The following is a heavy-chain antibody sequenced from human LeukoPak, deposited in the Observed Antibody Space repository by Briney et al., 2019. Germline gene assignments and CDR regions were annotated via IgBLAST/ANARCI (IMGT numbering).Heavy chain of an antibody. CDR1: GFTVSSNY. CDR3: ARVGDGYSAFDY. Sequence: TGGSLRLSCAAPGFTVSSNYMSWVRQAPGKGLEWVSVIYSGGSTYYADSVKGRFTISTDNSKNTLYLQMNSLRAEDTAVYYCARVGDGYSAFDYWGQGTLVTVSS. D-gene: IGHD5-24*01. V-gene: IGHV3-53*01. CDR2: IYSGGST. J-gene: IGHJ4*02.